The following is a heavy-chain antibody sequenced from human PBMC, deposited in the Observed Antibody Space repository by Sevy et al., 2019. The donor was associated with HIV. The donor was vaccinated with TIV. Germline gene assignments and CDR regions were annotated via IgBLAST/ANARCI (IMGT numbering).Heavy chain of an antibody. CDR1: GLNFSNYS. J-gene: IGHJ4*02. V-gene: IGHV3-21*01. CDR3: ASQFDY. CDR2: ISSSGSYI. Sequence: GGSLRLSCAVSGLNFSNYSMDWVRQAPGKGLEWVSSISSSGSYIYYSDSLKGRITISRDNAKNSVYLQMNSLRAEDTAVYYCASQFDYWGQGTLVTVSS.